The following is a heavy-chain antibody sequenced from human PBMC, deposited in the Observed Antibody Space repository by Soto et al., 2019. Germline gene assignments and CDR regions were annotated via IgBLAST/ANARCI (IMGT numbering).Heavy chain of an antibody. J-gene: IGHJ4*02. CDR2: IYYSGST. CDR1: GGSISSGGYY. CDR3: ARGQTEVLRFLEWLPQGVYFDY. V-gene: IGHV4-31*03. Sequence: SETLSLTCTVSGGSISSGGYYWSWIRQHPGKGLEWIGYIYYSGSTYYNPSLKSRVTISVDTSKNQFSLKLSSVTAADTAVYYCARGQTEVLRFLEWLPQGVYFDYWGQGTLVTVSS. D-gene: IGHD3-3*01.